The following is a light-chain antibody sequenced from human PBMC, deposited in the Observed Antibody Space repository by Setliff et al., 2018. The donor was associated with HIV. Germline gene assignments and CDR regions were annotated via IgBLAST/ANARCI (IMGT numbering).Light chain of an antibody. J-gene: IGLJ2*01. CDR2: EVT. Sequence: QSALTQPASVSGSPGQSITISCTGTSSDVGGYNYVSWYQQHPGKAPKLIIYEVTNRPSGVSYRFSGSKSGNTASLTISGLQAEDEADYYCSSFTSTSTVVVFGGGTKVTVL. CDR3: SSFTSTSTVVV. CDR1: SSDVGGYNY. V-gene: IGLV2-14*01.